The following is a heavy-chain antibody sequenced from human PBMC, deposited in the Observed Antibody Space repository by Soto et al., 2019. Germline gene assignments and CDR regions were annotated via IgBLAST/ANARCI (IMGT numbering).Heavy chain of an antibody. Sequence: EVQVVESGGGLVKPGGSLRLSCTASGFTFDTYTMNWLRQAPGRGLEWVSSISATTTYKYYAASVEGRFTISRDNAKNSLYLQENSLGAEDTAVYYCARGSDSKSGHLWYFDLWGRGTLVTVSS. V-gene: IGHV3-21*01. CDR1: GFTFDTYT. J-gene: IGHJ2*01. CDR3: ARGSDSKSGHLWYFDL. CDR2: ISATTTYK. D-gene: IGHD2-21*01.